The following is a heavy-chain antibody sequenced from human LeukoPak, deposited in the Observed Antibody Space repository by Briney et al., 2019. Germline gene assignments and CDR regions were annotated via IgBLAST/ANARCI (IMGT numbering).Heavy chain of an antibody. CDR1: GYSFPNYW. D-gene: IGHD5-24*01. Sequence: GESLKITRKGSGYSFPNYWIGWVRQMPGQGLEWMGIIYPADSDTRYSPAFQGQVTISADKSINTAYLQWTSLKASDTAMYYCARRKGDGYNSPFDYWGQGTLVTVSS. V-gene: IGHV5-51*01. CDR3: ARRKGDGYNSPFDY. J-gene: IGHJ4*02. CDR2: IYPADSDT.